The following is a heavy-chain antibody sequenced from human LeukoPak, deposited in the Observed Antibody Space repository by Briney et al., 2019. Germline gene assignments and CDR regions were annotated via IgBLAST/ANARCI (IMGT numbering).Heavy chain of an antibody. D-gene: IGHD2-2*01. CDR2: VYTSGST. V-gene: IGHV4-4*07. CDR3: ASIPPAAMGDGFDY. CDR1: GGSISSYY. Sequence: PSETLSLTCTVSGGSISSYYWSWIRQPAGKGLEWIGRVYTSGSTYYNPSLKSRVTISVDTSKNQFSLKLSSVTAADTAVYYCASIPPAAMGDGFDYWGQGTLVTVSS. J-gene: IGHJ4*02.